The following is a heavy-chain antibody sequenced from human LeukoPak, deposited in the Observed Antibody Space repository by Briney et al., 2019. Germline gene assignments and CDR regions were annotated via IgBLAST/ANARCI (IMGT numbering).Heavy chain of an antibody. D-gene: IGHD6-19*01. Sequence: GGSLRLSCAASGFTFSSYAMSWVRQAPGKGLEWVSAISGSGGSTYYADSVKGRFTISRDNSKNTLYLQMNSLRAEDTAVYYCAKAYPLSGVAGTIFDYWGQGTLVTVSS. CDR3: AKAYPLSGVAGTIFDY. V-gene: IGHV3-23*01. CDR2: ISGSGGST. CDR1: GFTFSSYA. J-gene: IGHJ4*02.